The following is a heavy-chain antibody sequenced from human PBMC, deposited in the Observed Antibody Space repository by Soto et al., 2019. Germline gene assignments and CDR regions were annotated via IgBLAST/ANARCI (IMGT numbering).Heavy chain of an antibody. CDR1: GFIFSSYE. J-gene: IGHJ4*02. CDR2: ISVTGGTI. CDR3: ARRYGGGYDSEFDY. D-gene: IGHD5-12*01. Sequence: ESGGGLVHPGGSLRLSCVVSGFIFSSYEMNWVRQAPGKGLEWVAYISVTGGTIYYADSVKGRFSISRDDAKDSLYLQMNRLRVEDTAVYYCARRYGGGYDSEFDYWGQGALVTVSS. V-gene: IGHV3-48*03.